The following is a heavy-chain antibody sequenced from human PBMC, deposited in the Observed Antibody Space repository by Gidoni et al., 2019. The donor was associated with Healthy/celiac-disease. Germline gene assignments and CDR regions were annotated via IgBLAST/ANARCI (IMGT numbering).Heavy chain of an antibody. CDR1: GFTFSSHA. Sequence: EVQLLESGGGLVQPGGSLRLSCAASGFTFSSHAMGWVRQAPGKGLEWVSAISGSGGSTYYADSVKGRFTISRDNSKSTLYLQMNSLRAEDTAVYYCAKGRPQVLRFLEWPSFDYWGQGTLVTVSS. CDR3: AKGRPQVLRFLEWPSFDY. D-gene: IGHD3-3*01. J-gene: IGHJ4*02. V-gene: IGHV3-23*01. CDR2: ISGSGGST.